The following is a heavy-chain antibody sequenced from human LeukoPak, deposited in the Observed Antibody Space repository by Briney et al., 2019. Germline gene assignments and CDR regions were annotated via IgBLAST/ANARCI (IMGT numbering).Heavy chain of an antibody. Sequence: SETLSLTCTVSGGSISSSSYYWGWIRQPPGKGLEWIGRIYTSGSTNYNPSLKSRVTISVDTSKNQFSLKLSSVTAADTAVYYCARGWTEYYYYYTDVWGKGTTVTVSS. J-gene: IGHJ6*03. D-gene: IGHD3/OR15-3a*01. CDR3: ARGWTEYYYYYTDV. CDR1: GGSISSSSYY. V-gene: IGHV4-39*07. CDR2: IYTSGST.